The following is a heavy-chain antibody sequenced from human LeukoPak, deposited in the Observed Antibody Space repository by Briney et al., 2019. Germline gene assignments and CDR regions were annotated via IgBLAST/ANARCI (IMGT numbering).Heavy chain of an antibody. CDR1: GYTFTSYY. CDR3: ATRGVDTAMVGDAFDI. D-gene: IGHD5-18*01. V-gene: IGHV1-46*01. Sequence: ASVKVSCKASGYTFTSYYMHWVRQAPGQGLEWMGIINPSGGNTSYAQKFQGRVTMTRDTSTSTVYMELSSLRSEDTAVYYCATRGVDTAMVGDAFDIWGQGTMVTVSS. J-gene: IGHJ3*02. CDR2: INPSGGNT.